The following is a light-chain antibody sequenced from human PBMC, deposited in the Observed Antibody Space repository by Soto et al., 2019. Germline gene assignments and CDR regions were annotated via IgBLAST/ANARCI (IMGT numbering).Light chain of an antibody. J-gene: IGLJ2*01. Sequence: QSALTQPASVSGSPGQSITISCTGTSSDVGGYNYVSWYQQHPGKAPKLMIYEVSNRPSGVSNRFSGSKSVNTASLTISGLQAEDEADYYCSSYTSSSNLLIGGGTKLTVL. V-gene: IGLV2-14*01. CDR2: EVS. CDR1: SSDVGGYNY. CDR3: SSYTSSSNLL.